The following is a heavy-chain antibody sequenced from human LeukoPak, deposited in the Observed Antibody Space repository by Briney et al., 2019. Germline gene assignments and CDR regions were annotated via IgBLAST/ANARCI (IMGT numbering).Heavy chain of an antibody. CDR1: GGSISSYY. D-gene: IGHD2/OR15-2a*01. CDR2: IYYSGST. CDR3: ARDQYGARY. J-gene: IGHJ4*02. V-gene: IGHV4-59*01. Sequence: SETLSLTCTVSGGSISSYYWSWIRQPPGKGLEWIGYIYYSGSTNYNPSLKSRVTISVDTSKNQFSLKLSSVTAADTAVYYCARDQYGARYWGQGTLVTVSS.